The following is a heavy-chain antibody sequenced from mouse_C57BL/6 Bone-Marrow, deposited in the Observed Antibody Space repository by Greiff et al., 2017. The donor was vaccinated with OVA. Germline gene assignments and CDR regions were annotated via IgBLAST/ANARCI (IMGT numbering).Heavy chain of an antibody. CDR2: IDPSDSYT. Sequence: QVQLQQPGAELVMPGASVKLSCKASGYTFTSYWMHWVKQRPGQGLEWIGEIDPSDSYTNYNQKFKGKSTLTVDKSSSTAYMQLSSLTSEDSAVYYGARHYYGSSYPYYFDYWGQGTTLTVSS. D-gene: IGHD1-1*01. CDR1: GYTFTSYW. CDR3: ARHYYGSSYPYYFDY. V-gene: IGHV1-69*01. J-gene: IGHJ2*01.